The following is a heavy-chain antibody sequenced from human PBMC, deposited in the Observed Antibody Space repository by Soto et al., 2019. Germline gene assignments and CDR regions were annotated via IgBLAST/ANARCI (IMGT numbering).Heavy chain of an antibody. CDR1: GFTFSNAW. V-gene: IGHV3-15*07. CDR2: IKSKTDGGTT. CDR3: TGTVTSLYYYYGMDV. D-gene: IGHD4-17*01. Sequence: PGGSLRLSCAASGFTFSNAWMNWVRQAPGKGLEWVGRIKSKTDGGTTDYAAPVKGRFTISRDDSKNTLYLQMNSLKTEDTAVYCCTGTVTSLYYYYGMDVWGQGTTVTVSS. J-gene: IGHJ6*02.